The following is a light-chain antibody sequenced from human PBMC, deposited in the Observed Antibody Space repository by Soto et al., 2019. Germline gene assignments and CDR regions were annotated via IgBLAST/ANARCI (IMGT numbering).Light chain of an antibody. V-gene: IGLV1-40*01. CDR2: GNS. CDR3: QSYDSSLSVV. J-gene: IGLJ2*01. CDR1: SSNIGAGYD. Sequence: QSLLTQPPSVSGAPGQRVTISCTGSSSNIGAGYDVHWYQQLPGTAPKLLIYGNSNRPSGVPDRFSGSKSSTSASLAITGLQAEDEADYYCQSYDSSLSVVFGGGTKLTVL.